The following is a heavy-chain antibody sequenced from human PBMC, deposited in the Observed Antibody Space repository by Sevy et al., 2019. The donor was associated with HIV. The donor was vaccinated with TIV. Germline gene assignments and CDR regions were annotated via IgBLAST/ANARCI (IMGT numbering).Heavy chain of an antibody. J-gene: IGHJ6*03. CDR2: ISGTGGST. Sequence: GGSLRLSCAASGFTFSSYAMSWVRQAPGKGLEWVSAISGTGGSTYYADSVKGRFTISRDNSKNTLYLQMNSLRAEDTAVYYCAKDGLAAAGRFFSRSPKDHYMDIWGKGTTVTVSS. CDR1: GFTFSSYA. V-gene: IGHV3-23*01. D-gene: IGHD6-13*01. CDR3: AKDGLAAAGRFFSRSPKDHYMDI.